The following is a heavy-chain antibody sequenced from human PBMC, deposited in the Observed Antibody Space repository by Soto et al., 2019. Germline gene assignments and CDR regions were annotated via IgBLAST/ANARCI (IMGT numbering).Heavy chain of an antibody. CDR3: AKDYVEDSSY. Sequence: PGGALRLSCAASGFTFSSYAMSWFRQAPGKGLEWVSAISGSGGSTYYADSVKGRFTISRDNSKNTLYLQMNSLRAEDTAVYYCAKDYVEDSSYWGQGTLVTVSS. V-gene: IGHV3-23*01. D-gene: IGHD3-22*01. J-gene: IGHJ4*02. CDR1: GFTFSSYA. CDR2: ISGSGGST.